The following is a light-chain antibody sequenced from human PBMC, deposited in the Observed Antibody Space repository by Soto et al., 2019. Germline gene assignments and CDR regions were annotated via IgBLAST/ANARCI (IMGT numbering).Light chain of an antibody. V-gene: IGKV1-9*01. CDR3: QQLNSYPIT. CDR2: AAS. J-gene: IGKJ5*01. Sequence: DLQLTQSPSFLSASVGDRVTITCRASQRTNSFLAWYQQTPGKAPNLLIYAASTLQTGVPSRFSGSESGTEFTLTISSLQPEDFATYYCQQLNSYPITFGQGTRLEIK. CDR1: QRTNSF.